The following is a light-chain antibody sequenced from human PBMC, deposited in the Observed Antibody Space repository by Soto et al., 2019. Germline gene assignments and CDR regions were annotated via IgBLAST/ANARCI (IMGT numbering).Light chain of an antibody. V-gene: IGLV2-14*03. CDR2: DVS. CDR3: CSYAGSSALNYV. Sequence: QSALTQPASVSGSPGQSITISCTGTSSDVGAYNYVSWYQQHPGKDPRLMIYDVSNRPSGVSNRFSGSKSGNTASLTISGLQAEDEADYYCCSYAGSSALNYVFXTGTKLTVL. CDR1: SSDVGAYNY. J-gene: IGLJ1*01.